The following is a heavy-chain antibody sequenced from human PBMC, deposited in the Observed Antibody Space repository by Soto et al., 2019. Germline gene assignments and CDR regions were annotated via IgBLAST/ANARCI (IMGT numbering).Heavy chain of an antibody. CDR3: ARESEDLTSNFDY. V-gene: IGHV3-21*06. CDR1: GFTFTRYS. CDR2: ISSTTNYI. J-gene: IGHJ4*02. Sequence: GGSLRLSCAASGFTFTRYSMNWVRQAPGKGLEWVSSISSTTNYIYYGDSMKGRFTISRNNAKNSLYLEMNSLRAEDTAVYYCARESEDLTSNFDYWGQGTLVTVSS.